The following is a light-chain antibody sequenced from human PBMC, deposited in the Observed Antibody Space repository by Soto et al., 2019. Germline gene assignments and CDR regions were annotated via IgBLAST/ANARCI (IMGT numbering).Light chain of an antibody. CDR1: QSVNNN. J-gene: IGKJ2*01. Sequence: EIILTQSPASLSVSPGERATLSCRASQSVNNNLAWYQQKPGQAPRLLIYGASTRATGIPGRFRGSGSGTEFTLTITSLQSEDFVVYFCQQYNNLPPDTFGQGTKVDIK. CDR3: QQYNNLPPDT. V-gene: IGKV3-15*01. CDR2: GAS.